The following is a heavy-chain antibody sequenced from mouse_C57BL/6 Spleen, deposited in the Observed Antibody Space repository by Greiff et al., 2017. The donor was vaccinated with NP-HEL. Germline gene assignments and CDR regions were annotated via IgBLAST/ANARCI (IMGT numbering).Heavy chain of an antibody. Sequence: EVKLMESGEGLVKPGGSLKLSCAASGFTFSSYAMSWVRQTPEKRLEWVAYISSGGDYIYYADTVKGRFTISRDNARNTLYLQMSSLKSEDTAMYYCTRDPQLGYYAMDYWGQGTSVTVSS. CDR1: GFTFSSYA. J-gene: IGHJ4*01. CDR3: TRDPQLGYYAMDY. V-gene: IGHV5-9-1*02. D-gene: IGHD4-1*02. CDR2: ISSGGDYI.